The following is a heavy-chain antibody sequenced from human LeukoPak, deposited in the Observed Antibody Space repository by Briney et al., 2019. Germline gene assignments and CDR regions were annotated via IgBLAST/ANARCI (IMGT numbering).Heavy chain of an antibody. Sequence: GGSLRLSCAASGFTLTSYAMTWVRQAPGKGLEWVSLIYAGGSGSAYYADSVKGRFTGSRHDSKNTLDLQMNSLKPDDTAVYYCLRQGVGSPPRWGQGTLVTVSS. CDR2: IYAGGSGSA. V-gene: IGHV3-23*01. CDR3: LRQGVGSPPR. CDR1: GFTLTSYA. J-gene: IGHJ4*02. D-gene: IGHD1-26*01.